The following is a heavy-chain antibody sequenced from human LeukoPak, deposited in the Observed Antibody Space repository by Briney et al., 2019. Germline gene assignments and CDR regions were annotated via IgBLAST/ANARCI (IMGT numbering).Heavy chain of an antibody. V-gene: IGHV4-4*02. CDR1: GGSISSSNW. CDR3: ARESSYGDFWSGYYTAYYFDY. J-gene: IGHJ4*02. Sequence: PSETLSLTCAVSGGSISSSNWWSWVRQPPGKGLEWIGEIYHSGSTNYNPSLKSRVTISVDKSKNQFSLKLSSVTAADTAVYYCARESSYGDFWSGYYTAYYFDYWGQGTLVTVSS. D-gene: IGHD3-3*01. CDR2: IYHSGST.